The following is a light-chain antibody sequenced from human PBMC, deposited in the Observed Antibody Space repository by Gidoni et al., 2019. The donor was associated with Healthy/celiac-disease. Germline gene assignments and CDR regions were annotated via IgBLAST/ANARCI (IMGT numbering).Light chain of an antibody. CDR2: GAS. Sequence: ELVMTQSPATLSVSPGERATLSCRASQSVSSNLAWYQQQPGQAPRLLIYGASTRATGIPVRFSGSGSGTEFTLTISSLQSEDFAVYYGQQYNNWPPWTFGQGTKVEIK. CDR3: QQYNNWPPWT. J-gene: IGKJ1*01. V-gene: IGKV3-15*01. CDR1: QSVSSN.